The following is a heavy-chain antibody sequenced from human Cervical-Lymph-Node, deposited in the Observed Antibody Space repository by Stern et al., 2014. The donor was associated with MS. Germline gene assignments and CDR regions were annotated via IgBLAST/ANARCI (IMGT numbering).Heavy chain of an antibody. CDR1: GGSISSGGYY. J-gene: IGHJ3*02. CDR3: ARGGASFSDI. V-gene: IGHV4-31*03. D-gene: IGHD3-16*01. Sequence: LQLQESGPGLVKPSQTLSLTCSVSGGSISSGGYYWSWIRPHPGKGLEWIVYIYYSGSTYSHPSLKSRVTISVNASTNPFSLKLISVTAADTAVYYCARGGASFSDIWGQGTMVTVSS. CDR2: IYYSGST.